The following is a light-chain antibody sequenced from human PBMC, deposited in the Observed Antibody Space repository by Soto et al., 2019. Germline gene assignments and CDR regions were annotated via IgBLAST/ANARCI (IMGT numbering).Light chain of an antibody. CDR1: SSDVGRYNL. Sequence: QSALTQPASVSGSPGQSITISCIGTSSDVGRYNLVSWYQHHPGKAPKLMIYEDSQRPSGVSNRFSGSKSGNTASLTISGLQAEDEADYFCCSYAGDSILTFGGGTKLTVL. CDR3: CSYAGDSILT. J-gene: IGLJ2*01. CDR2: EDS. V-gene: IGLV2-23*02.